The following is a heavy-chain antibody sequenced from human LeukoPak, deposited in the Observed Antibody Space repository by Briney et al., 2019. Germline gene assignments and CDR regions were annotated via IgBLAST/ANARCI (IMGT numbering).Heavy chain of an antibody. CDR3: ARDNRKYSSGWN. D-gene: IGHD6-19*01. CDR2: ISSSSSYI. Sequence: GGSLRLSCAASGSTFSSYSMNWVRQAPGKGLEWVSSISSSSSYIYYADSVKGRFTISRDNAKNSLYLQMNSLRAEDTAVYYCARDNRKYSSGWNWGQGTLVTVSS. V-gene: IGHV3-21*01. CDR1: GSTFSSYS. J-gene: IGHJ4*02.